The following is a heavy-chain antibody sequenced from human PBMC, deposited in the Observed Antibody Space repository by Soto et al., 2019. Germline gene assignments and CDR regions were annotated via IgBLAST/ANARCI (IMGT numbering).Heavy chain of an antibody. CDR3: VRGNSGYGNFDY. V-gene: IGHV3-74*01. Sequence: GGSLRLSCAASGLTFSSYWMHWVRQAPGKGLVWVSRMYTDASSATYADSVKGRFTISRDNAKNTLFLQIDSLRTEDTAVYYCVRGNSGYGNFDYWGEGTLITVSS. D-gene: IGHD5-12*01. CDR1: GLTFSSYW. J-gene: IGHJ4*02. CDR2: MYTDASSA.